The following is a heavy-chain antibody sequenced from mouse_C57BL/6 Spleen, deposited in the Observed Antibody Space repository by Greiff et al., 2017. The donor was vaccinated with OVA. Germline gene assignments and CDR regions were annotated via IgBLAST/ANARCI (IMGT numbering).Heavy chain of an antibody. J-gene: IGHJ2*01. CDR2: IDPSDSYT. CDR3: ASGGYYDYLPFDY. V-gene: IGHV1-69*01. D-gene: IGHD2-4*01. CDR1: GYTFTSYW. Sequence: VQLQQPGAELVMPGASVKLSCKASGYTFTSYWMHWVKQRPGQGLEWIGEIDPSDSYTNYNQKFKSKATLTVDKPSSTADMQLSSLTSEDSAVYYCASGGYYDYLPFDYWGQGTTLTVSS.